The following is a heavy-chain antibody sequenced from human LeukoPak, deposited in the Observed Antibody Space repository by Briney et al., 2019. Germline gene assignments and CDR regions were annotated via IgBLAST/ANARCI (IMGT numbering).Heavy chain of an antibody. CDR1: GFTFSSYS. CDR2: ISWKSDSM. D-gene: IGHD6-19*01. Sequence: HSGGSLRLSCAASGFTFSSYSMNWVRQAPGKGLEWVSGISWKSDSMRYADSVKGRFTVSRDNAKNSLYMQMNSHRPEDTAFYYCAKDGGHSSVLYYFESWGQGTLVTVSS. CDR3: AKDGGHSSVLYYFES. V-gene: IGHV3-9*01. J-gene: IGHJ4*02.